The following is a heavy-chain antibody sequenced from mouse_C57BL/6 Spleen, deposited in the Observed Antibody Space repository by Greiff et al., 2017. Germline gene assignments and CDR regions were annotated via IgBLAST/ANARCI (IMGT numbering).Heavy chain of an antibody. Sequence: QVQLQQPVAELVKPGASATLSCKASGYTFTSYRMHRVKQRPGRGLERLGRIDPISGGTKYNEKFKNKAPLTVDKPSSSADMQLSSVASEDAAVYYCVRRYGYGGWFAYWGQGTRVTV. CDR3: VRRYGYGGWFAY. CDR2: IDPISGGT. J-gene: IGHJ3*01. V-gene: IGHV1-72*01. CDR1: GYTFTSYR. D-gene: IGHD2-14*01.